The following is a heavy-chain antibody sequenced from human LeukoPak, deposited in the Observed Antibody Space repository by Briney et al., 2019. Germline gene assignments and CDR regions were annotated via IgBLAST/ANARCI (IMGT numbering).Heavy chain of an antibody. CDR3: ARDDYDFWSGYQAYLDF. J-gene: IGHJ4*02. CDR1: GFTFSSYW. D-gene: IGHD3-3*01. V-gene: IGHV3-7*03. CDR2: IKQDGSEK. Sequence: PGGSLRLSCAASGFTFSSYWMSWVRQAPGKGLEWVANIKQDGSEKYYVDSVKGRFTISRDNAKNSLYLQMNSLRSDDTAVYYCARDDYDFWSGYQAYLDFWGQGTLVTVSS.